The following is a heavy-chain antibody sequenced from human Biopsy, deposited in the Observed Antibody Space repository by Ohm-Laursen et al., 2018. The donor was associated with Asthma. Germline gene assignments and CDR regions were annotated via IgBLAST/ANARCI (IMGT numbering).Heavy chain of an antibody. J-gene: IGHJ5*02. CDR2: ISSGSGST. V-gene: IGHV3-23*01. CDR3: AKVGHGNGDYVGWFDP. D-gene: IGHD4-17*01. CDR1: GFTVSNFA. Sequence: SLRLSCSASGFTVSNFAMNWVRQAPGQGLEWVSVISSGSGSTYYADSVKGRFTISRDTSMNTLYLQMNSLRAEDTAVYYCAKVGHGNGDYVGWFDPRGQGTLVTVSS.